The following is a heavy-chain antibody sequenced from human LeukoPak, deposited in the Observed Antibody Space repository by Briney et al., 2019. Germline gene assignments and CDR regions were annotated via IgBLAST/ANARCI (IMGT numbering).Heavy chain of an antibody. CDR1: GFTFSSYW. CDR3: ARPLYYDFWSGYSV. CDR2: IKQDGSEK. Sequence: PGGSLRHSCAASGFTFSSYWMSWVRQAPGKGLEWVANIKQDGSEKYYVDSVKGRFTISRDNAKNSLYLQMNSLRAEDTAVYYCARPLYYDFWSGYSVRGQGTLVTVSS. V-gene: IGHV3-7*01. J-gene: IGHJ4*02. D-gene: IGHD3-3*01.